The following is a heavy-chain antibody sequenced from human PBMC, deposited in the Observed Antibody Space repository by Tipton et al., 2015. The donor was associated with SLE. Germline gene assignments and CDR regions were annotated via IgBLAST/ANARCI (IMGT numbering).Heavy chain of an antibody. CDR2: FYHSGST. V-gene: IGHV4-39*07. J-gene: IGHJ4*02. CDR3: ARRDNFWGSYRRAHPYFDL. CDR1: GGSISSSGYD. D-gene: IGHD3-16*02. Sequence: LRLSCTVSGGSISSSGYDWGWIRQPPGKGLEWIGSFYHSGSTYYNPSLKSRVTISVDTSQTQFSLKLTSVTAADTAVYYCARRDNFWGSYRRAHPYFDLWGQGALVTVSS.